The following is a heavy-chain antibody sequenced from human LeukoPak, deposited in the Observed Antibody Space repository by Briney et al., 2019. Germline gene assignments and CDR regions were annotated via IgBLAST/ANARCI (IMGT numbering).Heavy chain of an antibody. Sequence: GGSLRLSCAASGFTVSSNYMSWVRQAPGKGLEWVSVIYSGGSTYYADSVKGRFTISRDNSRNTLYLQMNSLRAEDTAVYYCARDAVSVAGTAYWGQGTLVTVSS. CDR1: GFTVSSNY. CDR3: ARDAVSVAGTAY. J-gene: IGHJ4*02. V-gene: IGHV3-66*01. CDR2: IYSGGST. D-gene: IGHD6-19*01.